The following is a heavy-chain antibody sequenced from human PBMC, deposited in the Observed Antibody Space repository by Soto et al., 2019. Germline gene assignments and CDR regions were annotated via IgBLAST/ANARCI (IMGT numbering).Heavy chain of an antibody. J-gene: IGHJ6*02. CDR1: GFTFSSYA. Sequence: QVQLVESGGGVVQPGRSLRLSCAASGFTFSSYAMHWVRQAPGKGLEWVAVISYDGSNKYYADSVKGRFTISRDNSKNTLYLQMNSLRAEDTAVYYCAREGSFLYYYYCGMDVWGQGTTVTVSS. V-gene: IGHV3-30-3*01. CDR3: AREGSFLYYYYCGMDV. CDR2: ISYDGSNK.